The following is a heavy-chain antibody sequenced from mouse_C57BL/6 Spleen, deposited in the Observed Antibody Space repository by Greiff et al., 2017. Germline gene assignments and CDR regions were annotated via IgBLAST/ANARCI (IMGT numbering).Heavy chain of an antibody. CDR2: ISYDGSN. D-gene: IGHD5-1-1*01. Sequence: DVQLQESGPGLVKPSQSLSLTCSVTGYSITSGYYWNWIRQFPGNKLEWMGYISYDGSNNYNPSLKNRISITRDTSKNQFFLKLNSVTTEDTATYYCARDQYPYYAMDYWGQGTSVTVSS. J-gene: IGHJ4*01. CDR3: ARDQYPYYAMDY. CDR1: GYSITSGYY. V-gene: IGHV3-6*01.